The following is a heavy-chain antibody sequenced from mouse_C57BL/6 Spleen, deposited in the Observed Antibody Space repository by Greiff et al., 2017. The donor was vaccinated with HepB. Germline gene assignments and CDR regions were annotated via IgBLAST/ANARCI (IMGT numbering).Heavy chain of an antibody. J-gene: IGHJ3*01. D-gene: IGHD2-4*01. CDR2: IYPGDGDT. CDR3: AREGVYYDYLFAY. CDR1: GYAFSSYW. Sequence: VQLQQSGAELVKPGASVKISCKASGYAFSSYWMNWVKQRPGKGLEWIGQIYPGDGDTNYNGKFKGKATLTADKSSSTAYMQLSSLTSEDSAVYVWAREGVYYDYLFAYWGQGTLVTVSA. V-gene: IGHV1-80*01.